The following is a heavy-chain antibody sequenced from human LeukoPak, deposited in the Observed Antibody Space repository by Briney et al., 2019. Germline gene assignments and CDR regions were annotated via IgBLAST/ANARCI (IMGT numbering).Heavy chain of an antibody. J-gene: IGHJ3*02. CDR1: GGSISSSSYY. Sequence: SETLSLTCTVSGGSISSSSYYWGWIRQPPGKGLEWIGSIYYSGSTYYNPSLKSRVTISVDTSKNQFSLKLSSVTAADTAVYYCEVVPAAIRSNDAFDIWGQGTMVTVSS. CDR3: EVVPAAIRSNDAFDI. D-gene: IGHD2-2*01. CDR2: IYYSGST. V-gene: IGHV4-39*01.